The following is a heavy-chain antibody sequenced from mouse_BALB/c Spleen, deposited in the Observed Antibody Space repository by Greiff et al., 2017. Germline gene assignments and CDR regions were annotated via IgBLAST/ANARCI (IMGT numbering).Heavy chain of an antibody. V-gene: IGHV1S29*02. Sequence: EVQLQQSGPELVKPGASVKISCKASGYTFTDYNMHWVKQSHGKSLEWIGYIYPYNGGTGYNQKFKSKATLTVDNSSSTAYMELRSLTSEDSAVYYCAIYGSPAWFAYWGQGTLVTVSA. CDR3: AIYGSPAWFAY. J-gene: IGHJ3*01. CDR2: IYPYNGGT. CDR1: GYTFTDYN. D-gene: IGHD1-1*01.